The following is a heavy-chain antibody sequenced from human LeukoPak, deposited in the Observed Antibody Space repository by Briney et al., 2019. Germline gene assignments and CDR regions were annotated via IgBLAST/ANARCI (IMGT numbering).Heavy chain of an antibody. J-gene: IGHJ5*02. D-gene: IGHD3-3*01. CDR1: GGTFSSYA. V-gene: IGHV1-69*04. CDR3: ARDIERGDFWSGYNRHNNWFDP. CDR2: IIPIFGIA. Sequence: SVKVSCKASGGTFSSYAISWVRQAPGQGLEWMGRIIPIFGIANYAQKFQGRVTITADKSTSTAYMELSSLRSEDTAVYYCARDIERGDFWSGYNRHNNWFDPWGQGTLVTVSS.